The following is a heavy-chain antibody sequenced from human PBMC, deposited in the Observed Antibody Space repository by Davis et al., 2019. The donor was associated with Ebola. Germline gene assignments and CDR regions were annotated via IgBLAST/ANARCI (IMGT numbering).Heavy chain of an antibody. J-gene: IGHJ3*02. CDR1: GYRFTSYY. V-gene: IGHV1-46*01. Sequence: ASVKVSCKASGYRFTSYYMLWVRHAPGQGLEWMGIINPITGGTSYAQNFQVRVNMTRDTSTSTVYMELSSLRSEETAVYYCAREGGRYYDNSGYVFDISGKGTMVKVSS. CDR2: INPITGGT. CDR3: AREGGRYYDNSGYVFDI. D-gene: IGHD3-22*01.